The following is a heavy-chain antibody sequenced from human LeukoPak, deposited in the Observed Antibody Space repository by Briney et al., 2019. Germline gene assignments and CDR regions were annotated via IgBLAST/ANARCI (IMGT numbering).Heavy chain of an antibody. V-gene: IGHV4-59*12. Sequence: SETLSLTCTVSAASISSYYWSWIRQPPGKGLEWIGYIYYSGSTNYNPSLKSRVTISIDTSKKQFSLKLSSVTAADTAVYYCARDLGVMIGGWFDPWGQGTLVTVSS. CDR2: IYYSGST. D-gene: IGHD2-21*01. CDR1: AASISSYY. CDR3: ARDLGVMIGGWFDP. J-gene: IGHJ5*02.